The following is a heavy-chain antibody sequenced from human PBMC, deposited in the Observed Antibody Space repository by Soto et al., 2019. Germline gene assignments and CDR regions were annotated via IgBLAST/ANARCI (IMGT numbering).Heavy chain of an antibody. J-gene: IGHJ4*02. D-gene: IGHD4-17*01. CDR3: ARDLFGDDVDY. CDR2: IYYSGST. CDR1: GGSISSGDYY. Sequence: SEILSLTCTVSGGSISSGDYYWSWIRQPPGKGLELIGYIYYSGSTYYNPSLKSRFTISVDTSKNQFSLKLSSVTAADTAVYYCARDLFGDDVDYWGQGTLVTVSS. V-gene: IGHV4-30-4*01.